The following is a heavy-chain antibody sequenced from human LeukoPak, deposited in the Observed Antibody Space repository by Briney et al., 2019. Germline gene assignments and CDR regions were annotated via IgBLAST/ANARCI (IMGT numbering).Heavy chain of an antibody. CDR3: ARVSSGDFDY. CDR2: IYYSGST. J-gene: IGHJ4*02. V-gene: IGHV4-59*01. CDR1: GGSISSYY. D-gene: IGHD4-17*01. Sequence: SETLSLTCTVSGGSISSYYWSWIRQPPGKGLEWIGYIYYSGSTNYNPSLKSRVTISVDTSKNQFSLKLSSVTAADTAVYYCARVSSGDFDYWGQGTLVTVSS.